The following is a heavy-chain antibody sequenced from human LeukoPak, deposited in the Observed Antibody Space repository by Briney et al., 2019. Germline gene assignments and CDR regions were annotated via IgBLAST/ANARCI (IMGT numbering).Heavy chain of an antibody. CDR1: GFTFSSYS. V-gene: IGHV3-21*05. CDR2: ISSSSSYI. J-gene: IGHJ4*02. Sequence: KPGGSLRLSCAASGFTFSSYSMNWVRQAPGKGLEWVSYISSSSSYIYYADSVKGRFTISRDNAKNSLYLQMNSLRAEDTAVYYCARDVPQATGTTDYWGQGTLVTVS. CDR3: ARDVPQATGTTDY. D-gene: IGHD1-1*01.